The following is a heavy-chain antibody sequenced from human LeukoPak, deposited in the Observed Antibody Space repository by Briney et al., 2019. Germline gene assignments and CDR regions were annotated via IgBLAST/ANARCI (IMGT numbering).Heavy chain of an antibody. CDR3: VKGGYCSGGTCSRLLTYFDY. V-gene: IGHV3-64D*09. J-gene: IGHJ4*02. CDR1: GFTFSYYS. CDR2: ISSDGGST. Sequence: GGSLRLSCSASGFTFSYYSMHWVRQAPGRGLEYVSIISSDGGSTYYADSMKGRFTISRDNSKNTLYLQMTSLGTEDTAVYYCVKGGYCSGGTCSRLLTYFDYWGQGTLVTVSS. D-gene: IGHD2-15*01.